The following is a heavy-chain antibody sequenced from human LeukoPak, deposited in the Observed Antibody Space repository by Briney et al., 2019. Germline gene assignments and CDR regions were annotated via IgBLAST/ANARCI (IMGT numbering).Heavy chain of an antibody. CDR2: IYYSGNT. D-gene: IGHD3-16*02. V-gene: IGHV4-39*07. CDR1: GVSISSSNSY. CDR3: ARGGGMITFGGVIVSDAFDI. Sequence: SETLSLTCTVSGVSISSSNSYWGWIRQPPGKGLEWIGSIYYSGNTYYNASLKSQVSISIDTSKNQFSLKLTSVTAADTAVYSCARGGGMITFGGVIVSDAFDIWGQGTMVTVSS. J-gene: IGHJ3*02.